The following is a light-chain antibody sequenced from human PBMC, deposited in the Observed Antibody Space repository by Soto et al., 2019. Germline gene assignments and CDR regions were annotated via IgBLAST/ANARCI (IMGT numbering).Light chain of an antibody. J-gene: IGLJ3*02. CDR2: LEGSGSY. CDR3: ETWDSNTRV. V-gene: IGLV4-60*02. Sequence: QSVLTQSSSASASLGSSVKLTCTRSSGHSGYIIAWHQQQPGKAPRYMMKLEGSGSYNKGSGVPDRFSGSSSGADRYLTISNLQFEDEADYYCETWDSNTRVFGGGTKLTVL. CDR1: SGHSGYI.